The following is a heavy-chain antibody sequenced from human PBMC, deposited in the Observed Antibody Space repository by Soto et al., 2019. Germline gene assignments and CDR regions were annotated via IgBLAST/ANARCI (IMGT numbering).Heavy chain of an antibody. CDR2: ISYDGGNK. D-gene: IGHD6-19*01. J-gene: IGHJ4*02. V-gene: IGHV3-30*03. Sequence: QVQLVESGGGVVQPGRSLRLSCAASGFTFSSSGIHWVRQAPGKGLEWVAVISYDGGNKYYVDSVKGRFTISRDNSKNTLYLQMNSLRAEDTAGYYCATDFSGWYGSSECGFWGQGTVVTVSS. CDR3: ATDFSGWYGSSECGF. CDR1: GFTFSSSG.